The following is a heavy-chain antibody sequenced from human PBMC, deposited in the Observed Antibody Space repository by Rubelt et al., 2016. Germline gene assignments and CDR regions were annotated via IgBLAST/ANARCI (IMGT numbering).Heavy chain of an antibody. Sequence: VQLQQWGAGLLKPSETLSLTCAVYGGSFSGYYWSWIRQPPGKGLEWIGEINHSGSTNYNPSLKSRVTISVDTSKNQFYLKLSSVTAADTAVYYCASQSSSGWYAFDIGGQGTMVTVSS. D-gene: IGHD6-19*01. CDR2: INHSGST. CDR1: GGSFSGYY. CDR3: ASQSSSGWYAFDI. V-gene: IGHV4-34*01. J-gene: IGHJ3*02.